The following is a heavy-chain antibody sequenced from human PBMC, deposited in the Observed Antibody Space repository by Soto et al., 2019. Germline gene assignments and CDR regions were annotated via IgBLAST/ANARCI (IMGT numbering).Heavy chain of an antibody. CDR2: TYYGSKWYN. Sequence: SQTLSLTCVISGDSVSSNSAAWNWIRQSPSRGLEWLGRTYYGSKWYNDYAESVKSRIAINPDTSKNQFSLQLSYATPEDTAVYYGARDAGPLTTRSLNLWGQGTTVTVSS. D-gene: IGHD1-1*01. CDR1: GDSVSSNSAA. J-gene: IGHJ6*02. V-gene: IGHV6-1*01. CDR3: ARDAGPLTTRSLNL.